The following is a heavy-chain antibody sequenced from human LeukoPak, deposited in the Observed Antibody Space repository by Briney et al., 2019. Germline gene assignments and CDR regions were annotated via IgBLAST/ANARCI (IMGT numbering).Heavy chain of an antibody. J-gene: IGHJ3*02. D-gene: IGHD2-2*01. CDR1: GFTFSSYW. CDR3: ARDAVVVVPAAMLI. Sequence: PGGSLRLSCAASGFTFSSYWMHWVRQAPGKGLVWVSRISSDGSSTNYADSVKGRFTISRDNAKNSLYPQMNSLRAEDTAVYYCARDAVVVVPAAMLIWGQGTMVTVSS. V-gene: IGHV3-74*01. CDR2: ISSDGSST.